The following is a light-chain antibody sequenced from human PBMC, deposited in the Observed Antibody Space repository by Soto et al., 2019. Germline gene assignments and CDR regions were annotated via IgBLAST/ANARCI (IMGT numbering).Light chain of an antibody. Sequence: EIVMTQSPATLSVSPGERATLSCRASQSLSSSLAWYQQKPGQAPRLLIYDASTRATDIPARFSGSGSGTEFTLTISSQQSEDSAVYYCLQYFRWRTFGQGTKVEIK. J-gene: IGKJ1*01. CDR2: DAS. CDR3: LQYFRWRT. V-gene: IGKV3-15*01. CDR1: QSLSSS.